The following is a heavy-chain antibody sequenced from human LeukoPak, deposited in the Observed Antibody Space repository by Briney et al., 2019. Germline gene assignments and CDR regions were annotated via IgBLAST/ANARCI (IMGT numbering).Heavy chain of an antibody. Sequence: GASVKVSCKXPGGSFNNNAISWVRQAPRHGLEWMGRFIPFSGTSDYAHKFQARVAITMDESTAYMELSSLRPEDTAVYYCARIEDSTHGLLDYWGQGTLVTVSS. CDR1: GGSFNNNA. CDR2: FIPFSGTS. CDR3: ARIEDSTHGLLDY. J-gene: IGHJ4*02. D-gene: IGHD5-12*01. V-gene: IGHV1-69*05.